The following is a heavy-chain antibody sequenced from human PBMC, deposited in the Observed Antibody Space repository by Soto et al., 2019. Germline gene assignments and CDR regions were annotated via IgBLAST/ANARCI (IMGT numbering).Heavy chain of an antibody. CDR3: AHRVLRTVFGLVTTTAIYFDF. Sequence: QITLNESGPTQVKPRQTLTLTCTFSGVSLTTSGVGVGWILQSPGKAPEWRALTDWDHDKRYSPSLKSRLTITKDTSKNQVVLTMADLDPADTATYYCAHRVLRTVFGLVTTTAIYFDFWGQGTPVAVSS. J-gene: IGHJ4*02. CDR1: GVSLTTSGVG. D-gene: IGHD3-3*01. CDR2: TDWDHDK. V-gene: IGHV2-5*02.